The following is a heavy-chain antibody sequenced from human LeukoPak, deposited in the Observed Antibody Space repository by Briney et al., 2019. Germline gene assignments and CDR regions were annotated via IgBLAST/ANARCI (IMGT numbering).Heavy chain of an antibody. V-gene: IGHV1-46*01. CDR1: GYTFTSYY. CDR3: AKVGAGTCCHFEY. CDR2: INPSGGST. D-gene: IGHD2-15*01. J-gene: IGHJ4*02. Sequence: ASVKVSCKASGYTFTSYYMHWVRQAPGQGLEWMGIINPSGGSTSYAQKFQGRVTMTRDTSISTAYMDLSRLTSDDTAVYYCAKVGAGTCCHFEYWGQGTLVTVSS.